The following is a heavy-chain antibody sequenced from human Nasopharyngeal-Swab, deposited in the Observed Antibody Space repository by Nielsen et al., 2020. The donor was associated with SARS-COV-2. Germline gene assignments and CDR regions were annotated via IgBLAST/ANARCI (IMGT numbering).Heavy chain of an antibody. Sequence: SETLSLTCAVYGGSFSGYYWSWIRQPPGKGLEWIGEINHSGSTNYNPSLKSRVTISVDTSKNQFSLKLSSVTAADTAVYYCARGGYYGSGSPYPSYYYGMDVWGQGTTVTVSS. J-gene: IGHJ6*02. CDR3: ARGGYYGSGSPYPSYYYGMDV. CDR1: GGSFSGYY. D-gene: IGHD3-10*01. V-gene: IGHV4-34*01. CDR2: INHSGST.